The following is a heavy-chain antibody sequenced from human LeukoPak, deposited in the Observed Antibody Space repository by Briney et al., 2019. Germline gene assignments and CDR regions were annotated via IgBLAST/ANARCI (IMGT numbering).Heavy chain of an antibody. CDR1: GFTFSSYA. J-gene: IGHJ4*02. V-gene: IGHV3-23*01. Sequence: GGSLRLSCAASGFTFSSYAMSWLPQAPGKGLEGLSAIRGCCSSASYEDSVKSRFTNSRDNSKNLLYLQMSSLRAEDTAVYYCAKDLYGSGREGIFDYWGQGTLVTVSS. CDR2: IRGCCSSA. CDR3: AKDLYGSGREGIFDY. D-gene: IGHD3-10*01.